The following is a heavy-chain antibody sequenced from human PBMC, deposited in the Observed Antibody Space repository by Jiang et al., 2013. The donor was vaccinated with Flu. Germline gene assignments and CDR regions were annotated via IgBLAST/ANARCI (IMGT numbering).Heavy chain of an antibody. D-gene: IGHD3-22*01. Sequence: GAEVKKPGASVKVSCKASGYTFTGYYMHWVRQAPGQGLEWMGWINPNSGGTNYAQKFQGRVTMTRDTSISTAYMELSRLRSDDTAVYYCARVLVPYYYDSSGYYYNWFDPGAREPWSPSPQ. CDR3: ARVLVPYYYDSSGYYYNWFDP. J-gene: IGHJ5*02. V-gene: IGHV1-2*02. CDR2: INPNSGGT. CDR1: GYTFTGYY.